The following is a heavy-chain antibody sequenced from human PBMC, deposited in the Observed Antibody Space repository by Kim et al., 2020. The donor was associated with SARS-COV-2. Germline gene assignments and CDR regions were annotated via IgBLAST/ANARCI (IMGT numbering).Heavy chain of an antibody. CDR3: ARGVSITIFGVGIRPVLPEYYCAY. CDR1: GFTFSSYA. Sequence: GGSLRLSCTASGFTFSSYAMSWVRQAPGKGLEWVSAISGSGGSTYYADSVKGRFTISSDNSKNTLYLQMNSLRAEDTAVYYCARGVSITIFGVGIRPVLPEYYCAYWGQGTLVTVSS. J-gene: IGHJ4*02. CDR2: ISGSGGST. D-gene: IGHD3-3*01. V-gene: IGHV3-23*01.